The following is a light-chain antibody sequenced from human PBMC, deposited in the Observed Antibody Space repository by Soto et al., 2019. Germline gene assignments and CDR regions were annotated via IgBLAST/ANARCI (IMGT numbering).Light chain of an antibody. J-gene: IGKJ2*01. CDR2: GIF. CDR1: QSITYIY. CDR3: QLYTTSPPMYT. Sequence: EIVLTQSPGTLSLSPGERATLSCRASQSITYIYSAWYQQKPGQAPRLLIYGIFSRATGIPDRFSGGGSGTDFTLTISRLEPEDFAVYYCQLYTTSPPMYTFGQGTKLEIK. V-gene: IGKV3-20*01.